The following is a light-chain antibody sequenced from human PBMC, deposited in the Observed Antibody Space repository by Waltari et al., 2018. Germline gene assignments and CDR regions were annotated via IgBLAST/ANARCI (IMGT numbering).Light chain of an antibody. Sequence: HSVLTQPPSASGTPGQRVTISCSGSNSNIGNNYVSWYQQLPGTAPKLLIYRDDQRPSWVPDRFSGSKSGTSASLAISGLRSEDEADYYCAAWDGSLSGVFGAGTKLTVL. CDR3: AAWDGSLSGV. V-gene: IGLV1-47*01. CDR2: RDD. CDR1: NSNIGNNY. J-gene: IGLJ3*02.